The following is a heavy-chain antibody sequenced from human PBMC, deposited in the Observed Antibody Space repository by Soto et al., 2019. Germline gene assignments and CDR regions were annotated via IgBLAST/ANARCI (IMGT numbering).Heavy chain of an antibody. CDR2: ISSSSGST. J-gene: IGHJ4*02. Sequence: EVQLLESGGGLVQPGGSLRLSCAASGFTFSNYAMNWVRQAPGKGLEWVSTISSSSGSTYYADSVQGRFTISRDNSKNFLYLQMISLRGDDTAVYYCAKVGSERYSGQHSDYWGQGTLVTISS. CDR3: AKVGSERYSGQHSDY. V-gene: IGHV3-23*01. CDR1: GFTFSNYA. D-gene: IGHD5-12*01.